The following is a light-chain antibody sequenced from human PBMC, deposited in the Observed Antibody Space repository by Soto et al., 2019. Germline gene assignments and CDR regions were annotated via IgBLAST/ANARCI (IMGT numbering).Light chain of an antibody. J-gene: IGKJ4*01. CDR3: RQYINYPLT. CDR2: KAS. Sequence: DIQMTQSPFTLSASVGDRVTITCRASQTISSWLAWYQQIPGKAPKLLIYKASSLESGVPSRFSGSGSGTEFTLAISSLQPDDFATYYCRQYINYPLTFGGGTKVDI. CDR1: QTISSW. V-gene: IGKV1-5*03.